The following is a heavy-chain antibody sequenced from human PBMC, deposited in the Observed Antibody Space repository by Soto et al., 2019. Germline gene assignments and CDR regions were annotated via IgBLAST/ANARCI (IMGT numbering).Heavy chain of an antibody. CDR3: AHRSLKTYCSSRNCYLYNWFDP. D-gene: IGHD2-2*01. J-gene: IGHJ5*02. V-gene: IGHV2-5*01. CDR1: GFSLSTSGVG. CDR2: IYWNDDK. Sequence: GSGPTLVNPTQTLTLTCTVSGFSLSTSGVGVGWIRQPPGKALEWLALIYWNDDKRYSPSLKSGLTITKDTSKNQVVLTMTNMDPVDTATYYCAHRSLKTYCSSRNCYLYNWFDPWGQGTLVTVSS.